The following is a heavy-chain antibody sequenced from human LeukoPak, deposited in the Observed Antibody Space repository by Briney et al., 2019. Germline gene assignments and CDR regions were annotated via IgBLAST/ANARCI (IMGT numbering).Heavy chain of an antibody. V-gene: IGHV4-34*01. Sequence: SETLSLTCAVYGGSFSGYYWSWIRQPPGKGLEWIGEINHSGSTNYNPSLKSRVTISVDTSKNQFSLKLSSVTAADTAVYYCARRRRLRFLEWFETANWFDPWGQGTLVTVSS. J-gene: IGHJ5*02. D-gene: IGHD3-3*01. CDR2: INHSGST. CDR1: GGSFSGYY. CDR3: ARRRRLRFLEWFETANWFDP.